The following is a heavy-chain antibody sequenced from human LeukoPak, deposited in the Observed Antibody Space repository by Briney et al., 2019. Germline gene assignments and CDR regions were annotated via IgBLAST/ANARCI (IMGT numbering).Heavy chain of an antibody. D-gene: IGHD6-13*01. Sequence: ASVKVSCKASGYTFTGYYMHWVRQAPGQGLEWMGWINPNSGNTNYAQKYQARVTMTTDTSTSTAYMELRSLRSDDTAVYYCARVAAAGTSGVDYWGQGTLVTVSS. CDR3: ARVAAAGTSGVDY. J-gene: IGHJ4*02. CDR2: INPNSGNT. V-gene: IGHV1-2*02. CDR1: GYTFTGYY.